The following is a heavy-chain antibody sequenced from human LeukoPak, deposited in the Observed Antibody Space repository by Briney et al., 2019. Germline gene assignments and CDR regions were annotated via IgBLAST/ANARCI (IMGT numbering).Heavy chain of an antibody. CDR2: INHSGST. J-gene: IGHJ4*02. V-gene: IGHV4-34*01. CDR3: ARGGVWFGEFNY. Sequence: ASETLSLTCAVYGGSFSGYYWSWIRQPPGKGLEWIGEINHSGSTNYNPSLKSRVTISVDTSKNPFSLKLSSVTAADTAVYYCARGGVWFGEFNYWGQGTLVTVSS. D-gene: IGHD3-10*01. CDR1: GGSFSGYY.